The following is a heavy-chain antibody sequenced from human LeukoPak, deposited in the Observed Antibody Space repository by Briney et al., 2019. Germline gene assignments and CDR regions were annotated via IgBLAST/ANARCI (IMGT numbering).Heavy chain of an antibody. Sequence: SETLSLTCTVSGGSISPYYWSWIRQPPGKGLEWIGEINHSGSTNYNPSLKSRVTISVDTSKNQFSLKLSSVTAADTAVYYCARHGIPYSSSWTTYYFDYWGQGTLVTVSS. CDR3: ARHGIPYSSSWTTYYFDY. J-gene: IGHJ4*02. D-gene: IGHD6-13*01. CDR2: INHSGST. V-gene: IGHV4-34*01. CDR1: GGSISPYY.